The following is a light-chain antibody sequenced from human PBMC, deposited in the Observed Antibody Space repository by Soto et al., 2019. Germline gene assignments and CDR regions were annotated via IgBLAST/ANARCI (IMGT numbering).Light chain of an antibody. CDR1: QCVWNNY. Sequence: IVLTQSPDTLSLSPGRRATLSCRASQCVWNNYLAWYQQKPGKAPSLVIYGASSCHTGVPDRFSGSVSGTDFTLTISSLQHEDFATYYCQQYGNSPCTFGQGTKLDIK. CDR3: QQYGNSPCT. V-gene: IGKV3-20*01. CDR2: GAS. J-gene: IGKJ2*02.